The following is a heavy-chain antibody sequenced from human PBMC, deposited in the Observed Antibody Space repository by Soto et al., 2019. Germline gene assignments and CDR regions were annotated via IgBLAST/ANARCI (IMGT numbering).Heavy chain of an antibody. J-gene: IGHJ4*02. CDR2: IIPIFGTA. CDR3: ARYYYGSGSYYSGAPSIFDY. CDR1: GGTFSSYA. V-gene: IGHV1-69*01. Sequence: QVQLVQSGAEVKKPGSSVKVSCKASGGTFSSYAISWVRQAPGQGLEWMGGIIPIFGTANYAQKFQGRVTITGDESTSTAYMELRSLRSEDTAVYYCARYYYGSGSYYSGAPSIFDYWGQGTLVTVSS. D-gene: IGHD3-10*01.